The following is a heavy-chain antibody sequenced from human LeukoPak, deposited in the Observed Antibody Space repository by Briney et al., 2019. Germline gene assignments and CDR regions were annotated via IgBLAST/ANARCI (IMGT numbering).Heavy chain of an antibody. CDR1: GFTFSSYG. J-gene: IGHJ6*03. CDR2: IRYDGSNK. Sequence: PGGSLRLSCAASGFTFSSYGMHWVRQAPGKGLEWVAFIRYDGSNKYYADSVKGRFTISRDNSKNTLYLQMNSLRAEDTAVYYCAELGTWFGESYYYYYYMDVWGKGTTVTISS. V-gene: IGHV3-30*02. D-gene: IGHD3-10*01. CDR3: AELGTWFGESYYYYYYMDV.